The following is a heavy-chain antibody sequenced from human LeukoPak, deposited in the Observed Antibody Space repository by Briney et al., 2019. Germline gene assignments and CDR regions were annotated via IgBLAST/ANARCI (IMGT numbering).Heavy chain of an antibody. V-gene: IGHV5-51*01. Sequence: PGESLKISCKGSGYSFTSYWIGWVRQMPGKGLEWMGIIYPGDSDTRYSPSFQGQVTISADKSTSTAYLQWSSLKASDTAMYYCARHGVRGPYFYGMDVWGQGTTVTVSS. CDR3: ARHGVRGPYFYGMDV. J-gene: IGHJ6*02. CDR1: GYSFTSYW. D-gene: IGHD3-3*01. CDR2: IYPGDSDT.